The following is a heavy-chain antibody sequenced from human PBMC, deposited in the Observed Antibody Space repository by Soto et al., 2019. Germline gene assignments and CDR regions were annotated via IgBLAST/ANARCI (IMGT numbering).Heavy chain of an antibody. Sequence: SETLSLTCTVSGGSISSNFYYWGWIRQPPGKGLQWIGYIYYSGSTNYNPSLKSRVTISVDTSKNQFSLKLSSVTAADTAVYYCAGTVTYYYDSSGYGFDIWGQGTMVTVSS. V-gene: IGHV4-31*03. CDR2: IYYSGST. CDR3: AGTVTYYYDSSGYGFDI. CDR1: GGSISSNFYY. J-gene: IGHJ3*02. D-gene: IGHD3-22*01.